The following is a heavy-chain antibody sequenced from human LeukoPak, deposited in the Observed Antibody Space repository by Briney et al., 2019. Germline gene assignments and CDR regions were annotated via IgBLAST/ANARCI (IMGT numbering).Heavy chain of an antibody. J-gene: IGHJ6*02. V-gene: IGHV4-39*07. CDR1: GGSISASNHY. Sequence: SETLSLTCTVSGGSISASNHYWGWIRQSQGKGLEWIGSLFSSGSGYYNPSLRSRVTTSVDTSKNQFSLKLSFLTAADTAVYYCARVLAAAGAIYYYYYVMDVWGQGTTVTVSS. D-gene: IGHD6-13*01. CDR2: LFSSGSG. CDR3: ARVLAAAGAIYYYYYVMDV.